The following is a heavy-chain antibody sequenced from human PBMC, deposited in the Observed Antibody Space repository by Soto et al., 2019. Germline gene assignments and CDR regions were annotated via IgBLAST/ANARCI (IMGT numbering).Heavy chain of an antibody. CDR1: GFTFSSYE. V-gene: IGHV3-48*03. J-gene: IGHJ6*02. D-gene: IGHD2-2*01. CDR2: ISSSGSTI. CDR3: ARGDIVVVPAAAHYYYYGMDV. Sequence: GGSLRLSCAASGFTFSSYEMNWVRQAPGKGLEWVSYISSSGSTIYYADSVKGRFTISRDNAKNSLYLQMNSLRAEDTAVYYCARGDIVVVPAAAHYYYYGMDVWGQGTTVTVSS.